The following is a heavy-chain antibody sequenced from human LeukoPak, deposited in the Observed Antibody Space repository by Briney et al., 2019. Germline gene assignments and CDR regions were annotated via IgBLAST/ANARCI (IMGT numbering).Heavy chain of an antibody. CDR3: ARGTPYCSSTSCYALTFDI. D-gene: IGHD2-2*01. CDR1: GGTFSSYA. V-gene: IGHV1-18*01. CDR2: ISAYNGNT. J-gene: IGHJ3*02. Sequence: ASVKVSCKASGGTFSSYAISWVRQAPGQGLEWMGWISAYNGNTNYAQKLQGRVTMTTDTSTSTAYMELRSLRSDDTAVYYCARGTPYCSSTSCYALTFDIWGQGTMVTVSS.